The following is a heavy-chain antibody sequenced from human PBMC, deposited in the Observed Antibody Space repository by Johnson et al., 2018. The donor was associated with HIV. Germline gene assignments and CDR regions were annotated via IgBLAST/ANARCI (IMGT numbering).Heavy chain of an antibody. CDR2: ISGTGGTT. CDR1: GFTFSTYG. Sequence: EVQLVESGGGLVKPGGSLRLSCAASGFTFSTYGMTWVRQAPGKGLEWVSAISGTGGTTYYADSVKGRFTISRDNAKNSLYLQMNSLRAEDTAVYYCARNGLIPAAKGVAFDIWGHGTTVTVSS. D-gene: IGHD2-2*01. CDR3: ARNGLIPAAKGVAFDI. J-gene: IGHJ3*02. V-gene: IGHV3-23*04.